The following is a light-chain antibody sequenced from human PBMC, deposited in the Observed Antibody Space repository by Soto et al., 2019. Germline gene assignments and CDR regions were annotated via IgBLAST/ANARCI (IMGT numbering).Light chain of an antibody. V-gene: IGKV1-5*03. Sequence: DLQMTQSHSTLSGSVGARVAISFPARHTIRSWLVWYQQNPGKAPQLLIYKATTVKRGVPSRFSGSGSGKEFTLTISSLQRDDFSTYFCQHYNSYSEAFGQGTK. J-gene: IGKJ1*01. CDR3: QHYNSYSEA. CDR2: KAT. CDR1: HTIRSW.